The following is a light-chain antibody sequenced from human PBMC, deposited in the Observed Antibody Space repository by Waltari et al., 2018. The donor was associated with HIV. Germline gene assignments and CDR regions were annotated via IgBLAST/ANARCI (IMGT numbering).Light chain of an antibody. J-gene: IGLJ1*01. CDR2: GNS. V-gene: IGLV1-40*01. CDR1: SSNIGAGYD. Sequence: QSVLTQPPSVSGAPGQRVTISCTGSSSNIGAGYDVHWYQQIPGTAPKLLIYGNSNRPSGVPDRFSGSKSGTSASLAITGLQAEDEADYYCQSYDSSLSGSSVFGTGTKVTVL. CDR3: QSYDSSLSGSSV.